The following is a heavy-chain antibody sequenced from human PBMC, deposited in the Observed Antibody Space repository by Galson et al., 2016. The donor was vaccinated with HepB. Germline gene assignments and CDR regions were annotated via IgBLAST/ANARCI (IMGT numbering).Heavy chain of an antibody. J-gene: IGHJ4*02. D-gene: IGHD3-9*01. Sequence: SLRLSCAASGFSFSYHVMNWVRQAPGKGLEWVSYISDSGIYYADSVWGRFTISRDNAKETLYLQMDSLRDEDTALYFCARGGLRYWLDLWGQETQVTVSS. V-gene: IGHV3-48*02. CDR3: ARGGLRYWLDL. CDR2: ISDSGI. CDR1: GFSFSYHV.